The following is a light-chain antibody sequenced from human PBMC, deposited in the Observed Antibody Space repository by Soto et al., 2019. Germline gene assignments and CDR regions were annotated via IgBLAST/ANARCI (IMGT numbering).Light chain of an antibody. CDR1: QSVSSSY. CDR2: GAS. J-gene: IGKJ1*01. Sequence: EIVLTQSPGPLSLSPGERATLSCRASQSVSSSYVAWYQQKPGQAPRPLIYGASSRAIGIPDRFSGGGSGTNFTLTISRLEPEDFAVYYGQQYGSSPWTFGQGPKVEIK. V-gene: IGKV3-20*01. CDR3: QQYGSSPWT.